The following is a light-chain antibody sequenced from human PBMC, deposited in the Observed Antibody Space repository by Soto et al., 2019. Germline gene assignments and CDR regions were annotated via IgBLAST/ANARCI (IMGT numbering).Light chain of an antibody. V-gene: IGLV2-23*02. J-gene: IGLJ2*01. CDR3: CSYAGSSTLV. CDR1: SSDVGRYNL. CDR2: EVT. Sequence: QSALTQPASVSGSPGQSITISCTGTSSDVGRYNLVSWYQQYPGKAPKIMIYEVTNRPSGVSNRFSGSKSGNTASLTSSGLQAEDEADYHCCSYAGSSTLVFGGGTKLTVL.